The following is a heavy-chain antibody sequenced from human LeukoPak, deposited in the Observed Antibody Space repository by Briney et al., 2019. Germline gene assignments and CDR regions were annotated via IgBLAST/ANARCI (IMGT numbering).Heavy chain of an antibody. CDR2: INPSGGST. D-gene: IGHD1-7*01. CDR1: GYTFTSYY. V-gene: IGHV1-46*01. J-gene: IGHJ4*02. Sequence: ASVKVSCKASGYTFTSYYMHWVRQASGQGLEWMGIINPSGGSTSYAQKFQGRVTMTRDMSTSTVYMELSSLRSEDTAVYYCARDVGTTGTTYWGQGTLVTVSS. CDR3: ARDVGTTGTTY.